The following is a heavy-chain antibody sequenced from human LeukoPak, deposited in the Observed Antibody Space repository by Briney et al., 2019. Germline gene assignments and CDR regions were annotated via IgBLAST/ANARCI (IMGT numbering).Heavy chain of an antibody. CDR3: ARLQKAGVWFDS. Sequence: SETLSLTCTVSGGSISSYYWSWIRQPPGQGLEWNGYIYTSGSTNYNPSLKSRVTISVDTSKNQFSLKLSSVTAADTAVYYCARLQKAGVWFDSWGQGTLVTVSS. CDR2: IYTSGST. J-gene: IGHJ5*01. D-gene: IGHD4-11*01. V-gene: IGHV4-4*09. CDR1: GGSISSYY.